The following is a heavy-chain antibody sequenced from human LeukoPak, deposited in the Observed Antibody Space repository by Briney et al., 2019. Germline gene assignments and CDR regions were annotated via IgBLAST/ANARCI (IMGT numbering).Heavy chain of an antibody. J-gene: IGHJ4*02. CDR1: GFSFSSYG. CDR3: ARDALPAAMAYYFDY. D-gene: IGHD2-2*01. Sequence: GRSLRLSCATSGFSFSSYGMHWVRQAPGKGLEWGAFIWFAKYYVDSVKGRFTISRDNSKNTLYLQMNSLRAEDTALYYCARDALPAAMAYYFDYSGQGTLVTVSS. V-gene: IGHV3-33*01. CDR2: IWFAK.